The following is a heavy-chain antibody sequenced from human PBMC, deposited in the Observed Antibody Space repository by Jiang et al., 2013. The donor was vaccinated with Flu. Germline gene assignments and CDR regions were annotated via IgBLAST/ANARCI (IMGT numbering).Heavy chain of an antibody. CDR1: GYTFTSYG. D-gene: IGHD3-10*01. CDR3: ARLWFGEGHFDY. V-gene: IGHV1-18*01. J-gene: IGHJ4*02. Sequence: ASGYTFTSYGISWVRQAPGQGLEWMGWISAYNGNTNYAQKLQGRVTMTTDTSTSTAYMELRSLRSDDTAVYYCARLWFGEGHFDYWGQGTLVTVSS. CDR2: ISAYNGNT.